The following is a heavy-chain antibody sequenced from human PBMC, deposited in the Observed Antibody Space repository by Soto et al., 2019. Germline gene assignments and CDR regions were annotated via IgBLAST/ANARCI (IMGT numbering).Heavy chain of an antibody. D-gene: IGHD6-13*01. Sequence: GGSLRLSCAASGFTVSSNYMSWVRQAPGKGLEWVSVIYSGGSTYCADSVRGRFTISRDNSKNTLYLQMNSLRAEDTAVYYCARDHGSSWLSIDYWGQGTLVTVSS. J-gene: IGHJ4*02. CDR1: GFTVSSNY. V-gene: IGHV3-53*01. CDR2: IYSGGST. CDR3: ARDHGSSWLSIDY.